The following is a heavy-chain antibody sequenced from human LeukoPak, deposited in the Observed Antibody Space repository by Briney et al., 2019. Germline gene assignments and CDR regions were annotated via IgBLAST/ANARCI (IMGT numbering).Heavy chain of an antibody. V-gene: IGHV4-39*07. CDR2: IYYSGST. CDR1: GGSISSSAYF. J-gene: IGHJ4*02. Sequence: PSETLSLTCTVSGGSISSSAYFWGWIRQPPGKGLEWIGSIYYSGSTYYNPSLKSRLTISADTSKNQLSLKLSSVTAADTAVYYCTRELSGSQEYWGQGILVTVSS. CDR3: TRELSGSQEY. D-gene: IGHD3-22*01.